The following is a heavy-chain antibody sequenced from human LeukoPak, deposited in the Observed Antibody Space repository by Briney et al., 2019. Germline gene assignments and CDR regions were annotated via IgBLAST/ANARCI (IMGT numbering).Heavy chain of an antibody. Sequence: GASVKVSCKASGGTFSSYDISWVRQAPGQGLEWMGGIIPMLGTPNYAQKFQGRVTITADKSTSTAYMDLSSLRPEDTAVYYCARGLKRTKYYYMDVWGKGTTVTVSS. CDR3: ARGLKRTKYYYMDV. CDR1: GGTFSSYD. V-gene: IGHV1-69*06. D-gene: IGHD2-8*01. J-gene: IGHJ6*03. CDR2: IIPMLGTP.